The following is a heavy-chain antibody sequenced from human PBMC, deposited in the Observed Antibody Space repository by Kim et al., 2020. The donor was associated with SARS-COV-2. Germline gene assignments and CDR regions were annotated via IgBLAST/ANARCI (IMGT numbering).Heavy chain of an antibody. V-gene: IGHV4-34*01. CDR2: INHSGST. Sequence: SETLSLTCAVYGGSFSGYYWSWIRQPPGKGLEWIGEINHSGSTNYNPSLKSRVTISVDTSKNQFSLKLSSVTAADTAVYYCARDSPRPRPRWFDPWGQGTLVTVSS. CDR3: ARDSPRPRPRWFDP. CDR1: GGSFSGYY. J-gene: IGHJ5*02.